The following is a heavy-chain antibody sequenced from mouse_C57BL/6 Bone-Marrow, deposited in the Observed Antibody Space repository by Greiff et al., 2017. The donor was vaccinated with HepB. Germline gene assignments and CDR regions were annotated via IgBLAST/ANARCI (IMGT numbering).Heavy chain of an antibody. CDR1: GYTFTSYW. V-gene: IGHV1-7*01. Sequence: VQLQQSGAELAKLGASVKMSCKASGYTFTSYWMHWVKQRPGQGLEWIGYIKPITGYNEYNQKFKDKATLTADKSSSTAYMQLNSLTSEDSAVYYSARPLLARVSGGYDMDYWGQGTSVTVSS. J-gene: IGHJ4*01. CDR3: ARPLLARVSGGYDMDY. CDR2: IKPITGYN. D-gene: IGHD1-2*01.